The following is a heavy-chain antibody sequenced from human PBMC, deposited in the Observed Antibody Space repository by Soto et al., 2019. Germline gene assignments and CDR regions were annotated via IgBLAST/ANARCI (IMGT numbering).Heavy chain of an antibody. J-gene: IGHJ4*02. D-gene: IGHD3-3*01. CDR2: SYYRGST. Sequence: QLQLQESGPGLVKPSETLSLTCTVSGGSISSRSHYWGWIRQSPGKHLEWIGSSYYRGSTHYNPSLQTRVNISVDTAKNQVSLKVYSVTAADTAVYYCATADGFGVVTPFFEYWGQGILVTVSS. CDR1: GGSISSRSHY. V-gene: IGHV4-39*01. CDR3: ATADGFGVVTPFFEY.